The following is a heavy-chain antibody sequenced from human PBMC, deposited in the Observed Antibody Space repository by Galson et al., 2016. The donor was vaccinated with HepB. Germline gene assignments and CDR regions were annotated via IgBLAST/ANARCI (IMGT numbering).Heavy chain of an antibody. V-gene: IGHV3-30*18. CDR2: IAYDGSNK. D-gene: IGHD5-18*01. Sequence: SLRLSCAASGFTFNNYGMHWVRQAPGKGLEWVAVIAYDGSNKYYADSVKGRFTISRDNSKNTLYLQMNSLRAEDTAVYHCAKDRLGLQLWFIFHYWGQGTLVTVSS. J-gene: IGHJ4*02. CDR1: GFTFNNYG. CDR3: AKDRLGLQLWFIFHY.